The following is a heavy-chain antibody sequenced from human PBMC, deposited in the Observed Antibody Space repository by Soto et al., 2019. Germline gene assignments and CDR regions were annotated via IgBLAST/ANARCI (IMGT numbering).Heavy chain of an antibody. CDR1: GFTFSDYY. D-gene: IGHD2-2*01. CDR2: IRSSGDII. CDR3: ARGIPALAFDI. V-gene: IGHV3-11*01. Sequence: QAQLVESGGGLVKPGGSLRLSCTASGFTFSDYYMSWIRQAPGKGLEWISYIRSSGDIIYFADSVQGRLTISRDNAKNSLYLQMNSLRAEDTAVCYCARGIPALAFDIWGQGTMVTVSS. J-gene: IGHJ3*02.